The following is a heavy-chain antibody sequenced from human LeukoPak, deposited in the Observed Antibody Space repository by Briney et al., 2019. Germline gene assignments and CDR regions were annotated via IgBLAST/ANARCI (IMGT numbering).Heavy chain of an antibody. V-gene: IGHV4-39*01. J-gene: IGHJ5*02. CDR1: GGSISSSSYS. CDR2: IYYSGST. Sequence: PSETLSLTCTVSGGSISSSSYSWGWIRRPPGKGLEWIGSIYYSGSTYYNPSLKSRVTISVDTSKNQFSLKLSSVTAADTAVYYCARVGQHGSSSYYLKNYNWFDPWGQGTLVTVSS. D-gene: IGHD3-10*01. CDR3: ARVGQHGSSSYYLKNYNWFDP.